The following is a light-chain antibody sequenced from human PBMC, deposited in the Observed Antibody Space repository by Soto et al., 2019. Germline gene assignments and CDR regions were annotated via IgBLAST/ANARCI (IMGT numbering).Light chain of an antibody. CDR1: QGISSY. J-gene: IGKJ4*01. V-gene: IGKV1-9*01. CDR2: AAS. Sequence: DIQLTQSPSFLSASVGDRVTITCRASQGISSYLAWYQQKPGKAPKLLIYAASTLQSGVPSRFSGSGSGTEFTLTSSSLQPEDFATYYCQQLKSYPQTFGGGTKVEIK. CDR3: QQLKSYPQT.